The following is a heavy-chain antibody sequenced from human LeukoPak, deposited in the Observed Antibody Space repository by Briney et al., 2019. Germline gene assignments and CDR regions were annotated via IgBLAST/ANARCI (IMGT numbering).Heavy chain of an antibody. CDR1: GFTVSSNY. J-gene: IGHJ4*02. CDR2: IYSGGST. V-gene: IGHV3-53*04. D-gene: IGHD2-2*01. CDR3: ARGGYQLAIDY. Sequence: GGSLRLSCAPSGFTVSSNYMSWVRQAPGKGLEWVSVIYSGGSTYYADSVKGRFTISRHNSKNTLYLQMNSLRAEDTAVYYCARGGYQLAIDYWGQGTLVTVSS.